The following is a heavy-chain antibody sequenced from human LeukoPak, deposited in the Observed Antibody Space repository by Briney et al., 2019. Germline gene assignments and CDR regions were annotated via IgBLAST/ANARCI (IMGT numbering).Heavy chain of an antibody. CDR2: INHSGST. V-gene: IGHV4-34*01. J-gene: IGHJ4*02. Sequence: SETLSLTCAVYGGSFSGYYWSWIRQPPGEGLEWIGEINHSGSTNYNPSLKSRVTISVDTSKNQFSLKLSSVTAADTAVYYCAVGSGWYFYWGQGTLVTVSS. D-gene: IGHD6-19*01. CDR3: AVGSGWYFY. CDR1: GGSFSGYY.